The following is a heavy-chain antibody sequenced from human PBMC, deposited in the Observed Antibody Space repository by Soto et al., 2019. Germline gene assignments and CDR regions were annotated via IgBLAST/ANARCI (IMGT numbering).Heavy chain of an antibody. Sequence: QVHLQQRGAGLLKPSETLSLNCVVSGESFSGYYWSWIRQTPGMGLEWIGEVDHRGSTTYNPSLKNRASISIDSAKNLFSLELISVTAADTALYFCARYEYGNSLYGGDFCGQGTRVTVSS. J-gene: IGHJ6*02. CDR2: VDHRGST. CDR3: ARYEYGNSLYGGDF. D-gene: IGHD4-17*01. V-gene: IGHV4-34*02. CDR1: GESFSGYY.